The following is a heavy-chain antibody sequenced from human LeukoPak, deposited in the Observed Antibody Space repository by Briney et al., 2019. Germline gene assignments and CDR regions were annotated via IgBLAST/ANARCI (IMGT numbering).Heavy chain of an antibody. J-gene: IGHJ4*02. CDR3: ARSIGRDGPFDY. D-gene: IGHD5-24*01. CDR2: IYYSGST. CDR1: GYSISSGYY. Sequence: SETLSLTCTVSGYSISSGYYWGWIRQPPGEGLEWIGNIYYSGSTYYNPSLKSRVTISVDTSKNQFSLKLSSVTAADTAVYYCARSIGRDGPFDYWGQGTLVTVSS. V-gene: IGHV4-38-2*02.